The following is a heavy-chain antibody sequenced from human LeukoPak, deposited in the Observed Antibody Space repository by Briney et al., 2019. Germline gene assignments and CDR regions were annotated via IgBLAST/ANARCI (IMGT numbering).Heavy chain of an antibody. J-gene: IGHJ4*02. CDR3: AKSGAGRYDY. CDR2: FSGSGTST. Sequence: PGGSLRLSCVGSGFTFSNSAMNWVHQAPGKGLELVSSFSGSGTSTYYADSVKGRFTISRDNSKNTLFLQMNSLRADDTAVYYCAKSGAGRYDYWGQGTLVTVSS. V-gene: IGHV3-23*01. D-gene: IGHD5-12*01. CDR1: GFTFSNSA.